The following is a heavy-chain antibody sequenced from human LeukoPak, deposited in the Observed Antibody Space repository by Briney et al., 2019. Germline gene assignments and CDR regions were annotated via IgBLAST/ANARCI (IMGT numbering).Heavy chain of an antibody. CDR1: GGSISSGDYY. D-gene: IGHD5-18*01. Sequence: PSQTLSLTCTVSGGSISSGDYYWSWIRQPPGKGLEWIGYIYYSGSTYYNPSLKSRVTISVDTSKNQFSLKLSSVTAADTAVYYCARGGYSYGTPFDPWGQGTLVTVSS. CDR2: IYYSGST. V-gene: IGHV4-30-4*08. J-gene: IGHJ5*02. CDR3: ARGGYSYGTPFDP.